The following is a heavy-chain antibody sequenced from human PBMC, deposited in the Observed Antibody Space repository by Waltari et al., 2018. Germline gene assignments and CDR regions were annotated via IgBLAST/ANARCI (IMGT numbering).Heavy chain of an antibody. V-gene: IGHV4-34*01. D-gene: IGHD2-2*01. CDR1: GGSFSGYY. CDR2: INQEGST. J-gene: IGHJ6*02. CDR3: ARVNIVVVPAVPGGMDV. Sequence: QVQLQQWGAGLLKPSETLSLTCAVYGGSFSGYYWSWIRQPPGKGLEGIGEINQEGSTHANPALKSRVTISVDTSKNQFSLKLSSVTAADTAVYYWARVNIVVVPAVPGGMDVWGQGTTVTVSS.